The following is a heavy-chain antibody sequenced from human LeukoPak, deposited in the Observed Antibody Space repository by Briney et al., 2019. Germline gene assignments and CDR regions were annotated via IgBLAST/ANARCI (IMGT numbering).Heavy chain of an antibody. D-gene: IGHD1-1*01. Sequence: GGSLRLSCAASGFTFSSYTMHWIRQAPGKGLEWVSSISGSNSYIFYADSVKGRFTISRDNSKNTLYLQMNSLRAEDTAVYYCATKGPTKIYGYWGQGTLVTVSS. J-gene: IGHJ4*02. V-gene: IGHV3-21*04. CDR3: ATKGPTKIYGY. CDR2: ISGSNSYI. CDR1: GFTFSSYT.